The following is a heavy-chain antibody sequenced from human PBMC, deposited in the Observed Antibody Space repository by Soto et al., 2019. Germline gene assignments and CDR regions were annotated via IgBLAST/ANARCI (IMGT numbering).Heavy chain of an antibody. Sequence: PGGSLRLSCAASGFSVSNSWMSWVRQAPGKGLEWVATIKPDGSEQYYVDSVEGRLTISRDNAKSSLYLQMNSLRAEDTAVYYCARPGCGGGTCYSSWGQGTQVTVSS. CDR2: IKPDGSEQ. CDR1: GFSVSNSW. CDR3: ARPGCGGGTCYSS. V-gene: IGHV3-7*03. J-gene: IGHJ4*02. D-gene: IGHD2-15*01.